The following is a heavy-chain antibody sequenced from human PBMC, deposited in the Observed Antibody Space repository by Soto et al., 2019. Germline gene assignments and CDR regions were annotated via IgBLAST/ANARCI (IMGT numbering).Heavy chain of an antibody. V-gene: IGHV3-23*01. J-gene: IGHJ5*02. Sequence: GGSLRLSCAASGFTFSNYAMGWVRQAPGKGLEWVSSISTSGGSTYYAGPVKGRFAISRDNSRNTLYLQVNSLRAEDTAVYYCAKAGGSSTSNWFDPWGHGTLVTVSS. CDR2: ISTSGGST. D-gene: IGHD2-2*01. CDR1: GFTFSNYA. CDR3: AKAGGSSTSNWFDP.